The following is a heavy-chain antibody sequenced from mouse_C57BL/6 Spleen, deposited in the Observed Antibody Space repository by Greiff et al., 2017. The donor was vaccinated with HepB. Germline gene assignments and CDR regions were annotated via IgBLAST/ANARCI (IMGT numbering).Heavy chain of an antibody. CDR1: GYTFTSYW. D-gene: IGHD1-1*01. J-gene: IGHJ4*01. CDR3: ASTTVVAGAMDY. Sequence: VQLQQSGAELVRPGSSVKLSCKASGYTFTSYWMQWVKQRPIQGLEWIGNIDPSDSETHYNQKFKDKATLTVDKSSSTADMQLSSLTSEDSAVYYCASTTVVAGAMDYWGQGTSVTVSS. CDR2: IDPSDSET. V-gene: IGHV1-52*01.